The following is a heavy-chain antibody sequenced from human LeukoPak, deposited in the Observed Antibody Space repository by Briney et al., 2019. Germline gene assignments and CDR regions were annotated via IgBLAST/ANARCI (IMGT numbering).Heavy chain of an antibody. J-gene: IGHJ4*02. Sequence: GGSLRLSCAASGFTVSSNYMSWVRQAPGKGLEWVSVIYSGGSTYYADSVKGRFTISRDNAKNSLYLQMNSLRVEDTAVYYCARYGRDYDFWSGAVGDYWGQGTLVTVSS. CDR3: ARYGRDYDFWSGAVGDY. V-gene: IGHV3-53*01. CDR2: IYSGGST. CDR1: GFTVSSNY. D-gene: IGHD3-3*01.